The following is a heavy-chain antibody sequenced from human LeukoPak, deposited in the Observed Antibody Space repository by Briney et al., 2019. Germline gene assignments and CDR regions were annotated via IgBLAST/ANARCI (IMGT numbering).Heavy chain of an antibody. CDR1: GFTFSSYG. CDR3: AKGRRGYYFDY. V-gene: IGHV3-23*01. D-gene: IGHD3-22*01. CDR2: ISGSGGST. Sequence: GGSLRLSCAASGFTFSSYGMSWVRQAPGKGLEWVSGISGSGGSTYYADSVKGRFTIPRDNSKNTLYLQMNSLRAEDTALYYCAKGRRGYYFDYWGQGTLVTVSS. J-gene: IGHJ4*02.